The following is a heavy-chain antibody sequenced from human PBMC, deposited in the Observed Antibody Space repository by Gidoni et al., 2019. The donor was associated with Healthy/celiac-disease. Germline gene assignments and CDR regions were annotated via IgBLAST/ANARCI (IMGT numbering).Heavy chain of an antibody. J-gene: IGHJ6*02. CDR3: ARRSAEYPYYYYGMDV. Sequence: QVQLQQSGPGLVKTSQTLSLTCAISGDIVPSNSAAWNWIRQSPSRGLEWLGRTYYRSKWYNDYAVSVKSRITINPDTSKNQFSLQLNSVTPEDTAVYYCARRSAEYPYYYYGMDVWGQVTTVTVSS. D-gene: IGHD3-3*01. V-gene: IGHV6-1*01. CDR2: TYYRSKWYN. CDR1: GDIVPSNSAA.